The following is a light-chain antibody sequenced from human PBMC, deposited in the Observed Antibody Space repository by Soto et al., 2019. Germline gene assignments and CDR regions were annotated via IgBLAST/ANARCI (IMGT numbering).Light chain of an antibody. CDR3: SSYTSSSSSVI. Sequence: QSALTQPASVSGSPGQSITISCTGTSSDVGGYNFVSWYQHHPGKAPKLIIYEVTSRPSGVSNRFSGSKSGNTASLTVSGLQVEDEADYYCSSYTSSSSSVIFGGGTKLTVL. CDR1: SSDVGGYNF. V-gene: IGLV2-14*01. J-gene: IGLJ2*01. CDR2: EVT.